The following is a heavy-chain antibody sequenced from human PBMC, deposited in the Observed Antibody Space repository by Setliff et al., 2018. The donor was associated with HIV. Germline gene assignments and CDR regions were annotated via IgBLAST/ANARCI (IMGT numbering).Heavy chain of an antibody. CDR2: IIPIFGTA. CDR1: GGTFSSYA. V-gene: IGHV1-69*05. J-gene: IGHJ6*02. CDR3: ASRTGAMVGMDV. D-gene: IGHD5-18*01. Sequence: SVKVSCKASGGTFSSYAISWVRQAPGQGLEWMGGIIPIFGTANYAQKFQGRVTITTDESTSTAYMELSSLRSEDTAVYYCASRTGAMVGMDVWGQGTTVTVSS.